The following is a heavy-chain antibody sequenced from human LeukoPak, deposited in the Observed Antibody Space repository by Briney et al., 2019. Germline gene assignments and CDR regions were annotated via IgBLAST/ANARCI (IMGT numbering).Heavy chain of an antibody. J-gene: IGHJ4*02. Sequence: PGESLRLSRAASGFTFSTYTMNWVRQAPGKGLEWVSSISSSSTYIYYADSVKGRFTISRDNAKNSLYLQMNSLRAEDTAVYYCARDEVYGEQYYFDYWGQGTLVTVSS. CDR3: ARDEVYGEQYYFDY. CDR2: ISSSSTYI. V-gene: IGHV3-21*01. CDR1: GFTFSTYT. D-gene: IGHD4/OR15-4a*01.